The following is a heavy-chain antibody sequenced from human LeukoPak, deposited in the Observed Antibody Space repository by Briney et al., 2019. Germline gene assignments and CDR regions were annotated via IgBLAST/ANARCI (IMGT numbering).Heavy chain of an antibody. CDR1: GYTFTSYY. Sequence: ASVKVSCKASGYTFTSYYMHWVRQAPGQGLEWMGIINPSGGSTSYAQKFQGRVTMTRDTSTSTVYMELSSLRSEDTAVYYCALDSGYDSTGDYYYGMDVWGQGTTVTVSS. CDR2: INPSGGST. J-gene: IGHJ6*02. CDR3: ALDSGYDSTGDYYYGMDV. V-gene: IGHV1-46*01. D-gene: IGHD5-12*01.